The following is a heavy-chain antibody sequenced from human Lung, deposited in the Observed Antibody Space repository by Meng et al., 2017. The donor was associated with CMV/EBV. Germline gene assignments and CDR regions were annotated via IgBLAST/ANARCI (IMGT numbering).Heavy chain of an antibody. CDR2: IDNDGKTT. D-gene: IGHD4-23*01. CDR1: GFIFSNYW. J-gene: IGHJ3*01. Sequence: GEXXKISCAASGFIFSNYWMHWVRQVPGKGLVWVSRIDNDGKTTDYADSVKGRFTISRDNAKSTLYLQMNSLRAEDTALYYCARDAPVITPHHDAFDVWGQGXLVTVSS. V-gene: IGHV3-74*01. CDR3: ARDAPVITPHHDAFDV.